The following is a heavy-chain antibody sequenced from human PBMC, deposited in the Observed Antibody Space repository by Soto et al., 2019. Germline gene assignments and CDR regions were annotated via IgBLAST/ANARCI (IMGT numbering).Heavy chain of an antibody. Sequence: QTGGSLRLSCSASGFTFSSFAMHWARQAPGKGLEYVSAISSNGGGTYYADSVKGRFTISRDNSKNTLYFQMSSLTTEDTAVYYCVKEHVRYDSSGPDGFEIWGQGTMVTVSS. CDR2: ISSNGGGT. D-gene: IGHD3-22*01. CDR1: GFTFSSFA. CDR3: VKEHVRYDSSGPDGFEI. V-gene: IGHV3-64D*06. J-gene: IGHJ3*02.